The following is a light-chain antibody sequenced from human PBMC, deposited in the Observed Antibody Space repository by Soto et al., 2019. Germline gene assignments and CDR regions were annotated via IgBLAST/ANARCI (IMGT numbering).Light chain of an antibody. V-gene: IGKV1-5*01. Sequence: DIQLTQSPSSLSSSVGARATITCRASQNIDIYLQWYQQKPGKAPKLLIYDAYSSESGVPSRFSGSGSGTESTLTISSLQPDDFATYYCQQYNSYGTFGQGTKVDIK. CDR3: QQYNSYGT. J-gene: IGKJ1*01. CDR1: QNIDIY. CDR2: DAY.